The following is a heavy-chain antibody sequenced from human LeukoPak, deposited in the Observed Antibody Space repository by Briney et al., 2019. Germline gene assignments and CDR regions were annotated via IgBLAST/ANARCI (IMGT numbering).Heavy chain of an antibody. CDR1: GSTFSSYS. CDR2: ISSSSSYI. J-gene: IGHJ3*02. V-gene: IGHV3-21*01. CDR3: ASILNAFDI. Sequence: GGSLRLSCAASGSTFSSYSMNWVRQAPGKGLEWVSSISSSSSYIYYADSVKGRLTISRDNAKNSLYLQMNSLRAEDTAVYYCASILNAFDIWGQGTMVTVSS.